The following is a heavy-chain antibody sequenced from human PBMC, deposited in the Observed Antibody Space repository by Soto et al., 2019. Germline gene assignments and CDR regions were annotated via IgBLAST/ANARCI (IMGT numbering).Heavy chain of an antibody. V-gene: IGHV3-23*01. CDR1: GFTFSSYA. Sequence: GGSLRLSCAASGFTFSSYAMSWVRQAPGKGLEWVSAISGSGGSTYYADSVKGRFTISRDNSKNTLYLQMNSLRAEDTAVYYCAKDIGKGGYYDSSGYNTIDYWGQGTLVTVSS. D-gene: IGHD3-22*01. CDR2: ISGSGGST. CDR3: AKDIGKGGYYDSSGYNTIDY. J-gene: IGHJ4*02.